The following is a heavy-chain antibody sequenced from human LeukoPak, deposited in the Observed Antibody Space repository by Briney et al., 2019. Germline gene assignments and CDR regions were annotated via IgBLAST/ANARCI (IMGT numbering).Heavy chain of an antibody. D-gene: IGHD2-2*01. V-gene: IGHV3-23*01. CDR3: AKHSGYCSSTSCYYFDY. J-gene: IGHJ4*02. Sequence: GGSLRLSCAASGFTFSSYAMSWVRQAPGKGLEWVSAISGSGGSTYYADSVKGRFTISRDNSKNTLYLQMNSLRAEDTAVYYCAKHSGYCSSTSCYYFDYWGQGALVTVSS. CDR1: GFTFSSYA. CDR2: ISGSGGST.